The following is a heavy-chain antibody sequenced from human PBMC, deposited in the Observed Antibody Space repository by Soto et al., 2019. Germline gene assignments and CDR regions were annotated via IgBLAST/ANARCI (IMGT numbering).Heavy chain of an antibody. CDR2: IYYSGST. D-gene: IGHD1-1*01. CDR1: GGSVSSGSYY. Sequence: QVQLQESGPGLVKPSETLSLTCTVSGGSVSSGSYYWSWIRQPPGKGLEWIGYIYYSGSTNYNPSLMSRVTISVDTSKNQFSLKLSSVTAADTAVYYCASQNWNDATNWFDPWGQGTLVTVSS. CDR3: ASQNWNDATNWFDP. V-gene: IGHV4-61*01. J-gene: IGHJ5*02.